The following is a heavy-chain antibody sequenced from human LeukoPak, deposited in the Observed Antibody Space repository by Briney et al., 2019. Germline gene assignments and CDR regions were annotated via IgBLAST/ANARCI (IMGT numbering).Heavy chain of an antibody. Sequence: EPSETLSLTCTVSGEPLGTFYWSWIRQPAGQGLEYIGRIHTNGYTNYKPSINSRVTMSVDSSKNQFSLTLRSVTATDTAIYYCARAHSGLYLDSWGQGTLVTVSS. J-gene: IGHJ4*02. CDR3: ARAHSGLYLDS. CDR2: IHTNGYT. D-gene: IGHD2-15*01. CDR1: GEPLGTFY. V-gene: IGHV4-4*07.